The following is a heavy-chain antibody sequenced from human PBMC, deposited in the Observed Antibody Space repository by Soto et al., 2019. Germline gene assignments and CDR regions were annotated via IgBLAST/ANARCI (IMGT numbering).Heavy chain of an antibody. CDR2: INAGDGST. J-gene: IGHJ4*02. CDR1: GYTFTNYA. D-gene: IGHD2-8*02. CDR3: ARPNTGGEY. V-gene: IGHV1-3*01. Sequence: QVQLVQSGAEVKKPGASVKVSCKASGYTFTNYAMHWVRQAPGHRLEWVGWINAGDGSTKYSQNFQGRVTITRDTSASTVFMELASLRSEDTAVYYCARPNTGGEYWGQGALVTVSS.